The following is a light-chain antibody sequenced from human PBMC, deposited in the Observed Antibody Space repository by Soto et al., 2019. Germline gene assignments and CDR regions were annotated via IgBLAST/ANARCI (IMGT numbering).Light chain of an antibody. CDR2: SNY. V-gene: IGLV1-44*01. J-gene: IGLJ1*01. Sequence: HSALTQPPSASGTPGQRVTISCSGSSSNIESNTVTWYQQLPGTAPKLVIYSNYDRPSGVPDRFSGSTSGTSASLVIRGLQSEDEADYYCAAWDDILNGYVFGGGTKVTVL. CDR1: SSNIESNT. CDR3: AAWDDILNGYV.